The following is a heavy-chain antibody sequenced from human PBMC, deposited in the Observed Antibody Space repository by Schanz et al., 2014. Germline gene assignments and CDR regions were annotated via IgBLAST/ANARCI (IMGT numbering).Heavy chain of an antibody. CDR2: ISGSGGST. D-gene: IGHD3-10*01. V-gene: IGHV3-23*04. Sequence: VQLVESGGGVVQPGKSLRLSCAASGFTFRSYAVHWVRQTPGKGLEWVSGISGSGGSTYYADSVKGRFTISRDNSKNTLYLQMNSLRVEDTAVYYCARDCGSVPCFDHWGQGTLVTVSS. CDR1: GFTFRSYA. CDR3: ARDCGSVPCFDH. J-gene: IGHJ4*02.